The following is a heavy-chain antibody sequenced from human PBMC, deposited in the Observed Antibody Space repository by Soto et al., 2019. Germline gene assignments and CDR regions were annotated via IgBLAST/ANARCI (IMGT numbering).Heavy chain of an antibody. Sequence: GGSLRLSCAASGFTFSSYAMHWVRQAPGKGLEWVAVISYDGSNKYYADSVKGRFTISRDNSKNTLYLQMNSLRAEDTAVYYCARVRYYYDRRYYYYYGMDVWGQGTTVTV. J-gene: IGHJ6*02. CDR3: ARVRYYYDRRYYYYYGMDV. CDR2: ISYDGSNK. CDR1: GFTFSSYA. D-gene: IGHD3-22*01. V-gene: IGHV3-30-3*01.